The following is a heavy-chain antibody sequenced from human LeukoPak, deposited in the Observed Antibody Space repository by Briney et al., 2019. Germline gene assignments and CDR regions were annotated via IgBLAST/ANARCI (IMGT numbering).Heavy chain of an antibody. CDR1: GGSISSGGYY. CDR3: ARFCAPREYYYYYGVDV. D-gene: IGHD3-3*01. V-gene: IGHV4-31*03. CDR2: IYYSGST. J-gene: IGHJ6*02. Sequence: SETLSLTCTVSGGSISSGGYYWSWIRQHPGKGLEWIGYIYYSGSTYYNPSLKSRVTISVDTSKNQFSLKLSSVTAADTAVYYCARFCAPREYYYYYGVDVWGQGTTVTVSS.